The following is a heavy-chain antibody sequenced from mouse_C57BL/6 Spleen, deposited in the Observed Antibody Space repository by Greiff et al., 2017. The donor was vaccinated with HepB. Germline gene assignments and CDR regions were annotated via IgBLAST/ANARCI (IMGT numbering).Heavy chain of an antibody. J-gene: IGHJ4*01. D-gene: IGHD1-1*02. V-gene: IGHV5-9*01. CDR1: GFTFSSYT. CDR3: ARRYGYSAMDY. Sequence: EVKLMESGGGLVKPGGSLKLSCAASGFTFSSYTMSWVRQTPEKRLEWVATISGGGGNTYYPDSVKGRFTISRDNAKNTLYLQMSSLRSEDTALYYCARRYGYSAMDYWGQGTSVTVSS. CDR2: ISGGGGNT.